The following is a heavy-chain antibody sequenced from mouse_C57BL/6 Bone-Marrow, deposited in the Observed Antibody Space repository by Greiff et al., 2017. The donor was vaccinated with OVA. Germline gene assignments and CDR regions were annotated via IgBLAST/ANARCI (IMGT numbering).Heavy chain of an antibody. CDR1: GFNIKDDY. CDR3: TTYCSFAY. CDR2: IDPENGDT. Sequence: EVMLVESGAELVRPGASVKLSCTASGFNIKDDYMHWVKQRPEQGLEWIGWIDPENGDTEYASKFQGKATITADTSSNTAYLQLSSLTSEDTAVYYCTTYCSFAYWGQGTLVTVSA. V-gene: IGHV14-4*01. J-gene: IGHJ3*01.